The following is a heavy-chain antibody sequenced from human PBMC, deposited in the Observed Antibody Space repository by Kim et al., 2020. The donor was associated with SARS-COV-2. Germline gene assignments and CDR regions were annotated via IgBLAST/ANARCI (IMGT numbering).Heavy chain of an antibody. CDR1: GYTFTGYY. J-gene: IGHJ6*02. CDR2: INPNSGCT. V-gene: IGHV1-2*02. CDR3: ARDLRYSSGWYGDRGYYYYGMDV. D-gene: IGHD6-19*01. Sequence: ASVKVSCKASGYTFTGYYMHWVRQAPGQGLEWMGWINPNSGCTNYAQKFQGRVTMTRDTSISTAYMELSRLRSDDTAGYYCARDLRYSSGWYGDRGYYYYGMDVWGQGTPVPVSS.